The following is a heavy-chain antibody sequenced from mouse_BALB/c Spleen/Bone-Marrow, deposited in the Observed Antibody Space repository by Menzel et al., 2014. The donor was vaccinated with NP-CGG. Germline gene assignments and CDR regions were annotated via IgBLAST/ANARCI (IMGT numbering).Heavy chain of an antibody. CDR2: ISYSGST. Sequence: EVKLQESGPSLVKPSQTLSLPCSVTGDSIXSGYWNWIRKFPGNKLEYMGYISYSGSTYYNPSLKSRISITRDTSKNQYYLQLNSVTTEDTATYYCARILLRSYAMDYWGQGTSVTVSS. CDR1: GDSIXSGY. V-gene: IGHV3-8*02. D-gene: IGHD1-1*01. CDR3: ARILLRSYAMDY. J-gene: IGHJ4*01.